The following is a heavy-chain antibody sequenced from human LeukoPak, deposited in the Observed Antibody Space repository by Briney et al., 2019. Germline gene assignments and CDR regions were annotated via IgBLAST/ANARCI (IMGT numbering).Heavy chain of an antibody. D-gene: IGHD6-19*01. CDR1: GFTFRNYD. Sequence: PGGSLRLSRVASGFTFRNYDMHWVRQATGKGLEWVSGIGAAGDTYYPGSVKGRFTISRENANNSLYLQMNSLRAGDTAMYYCARDRAGDFDYWGQGTLVTVSS. CDR3: ARDRAGDFDY. CDR2: IGAAGDT. J-gene: IGHJ4*02. V-gene: IGHV3-13*04.